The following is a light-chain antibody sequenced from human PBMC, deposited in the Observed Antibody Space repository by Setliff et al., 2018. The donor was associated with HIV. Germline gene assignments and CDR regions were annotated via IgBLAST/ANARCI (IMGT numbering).Light chain of an antibody. J-gene: IGLJ2*01. Sequence: QSALAQPASVSGSPGQSITISCTGTSSDVGGYNYVSWYQQHPGKAPKLIIYEVTNRPSGVSYRFSGSKSGNTASLTISGLQAEDEADYYCQSYDSSLSGSVFGGGTKVTVL. V-gene: IGLV2-14*01. CDR3: QSYDSSLSGSV. CDR1: SSDVGGYNY. CDR2: EVT.